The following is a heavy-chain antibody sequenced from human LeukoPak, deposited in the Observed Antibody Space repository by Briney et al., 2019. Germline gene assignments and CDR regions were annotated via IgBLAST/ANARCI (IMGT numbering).Heavy chain of an antibody. CDR3: AGMNVDTAMVYYYGMDV. D-gene: IGHD5-18*01. CDR2: INHSGST. J-gene: IGHJ6*02. CDR1: GGSFSGYY. Sequence: PSETLSLTCAVYGGSFSGYYWSWIRQPPGKGLEWIGEINHSGSTNYNPSLKSRVTILVDTSKNQFSLKLSSVTAADTAVYYCAGMNVDTAMVYYYGMDVWGQGTTVTVSS. V-gene: IGHV4-34*01.